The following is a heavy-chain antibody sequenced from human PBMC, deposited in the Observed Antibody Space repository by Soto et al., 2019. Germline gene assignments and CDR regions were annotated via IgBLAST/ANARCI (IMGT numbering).Heavy chain of an antibody. J-gene: IGHJ6*02. CDR3: ARDFTDSSGPTLGMGV. Sequence: PSETLSLTCTVSGGSVSSNSYSWGWIRQSPGKGLEWIATIYASENTYYNPSLLSRVTISVDTSKNEFSLRLTSVTAADTGVYYCARDFTDSSGPTLGMGVWGQGTTVTVSS. V-gene: IGHV4-39*02. CDR1: GGSVSSNSYS. CDR2: IYASENT. D-gene: IGHD6-19*01.